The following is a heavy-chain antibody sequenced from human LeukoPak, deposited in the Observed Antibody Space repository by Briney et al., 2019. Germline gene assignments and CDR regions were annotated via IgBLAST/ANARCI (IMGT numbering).Heavy chain of an antibody. CDR3: ARLPSMITFGGVIVRFDY. Sequence: SETLSLTCTVSGGSISSSSYYWGWIRQPPGKGLEWIGSIYYSGSTYYNPSLKSRVTISVDTSKNQFSLKLSSVTAADTAVYYCARLPSMITFGGVIVRFDYWGQGTLVTVSS. V-gene: IGHV4-39*01. J-gene: IGHJ4*02. CDR2: IYYSGST. D-gene: IGHD3-16*02. CDR1: GGSISSSSYY.